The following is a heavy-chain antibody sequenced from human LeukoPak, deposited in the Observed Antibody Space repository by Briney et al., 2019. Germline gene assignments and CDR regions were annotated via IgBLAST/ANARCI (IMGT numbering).Heavy chain of an antibody. D-gene: IGHD3-3*01. CDR1: GFTFSSYA. CDR2: ISYDGSNK. Sequence: AGGSLRLSCAASGFTFSSYAMHWVRQAPGKGLEWVAVISYDGSNKYYADSVKGRFTISRDNSKNTLYLQMNSLRAEDTAVYYCARENWVGLRFLEWFPGHDAFDIWGQGTMVTVSS. V-gene: IGHV3-30-3*01. J-gene: IGHJ3*02. CDR3: ARENWVGLRFLEWFPGHDAFDI.